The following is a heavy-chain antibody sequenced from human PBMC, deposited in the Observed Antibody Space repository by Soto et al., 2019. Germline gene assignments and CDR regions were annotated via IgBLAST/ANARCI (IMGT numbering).Heavy chain of an antibody. V-gene: IGHV3-33*01. CDR2: IWYDGSNK. CDR3: ARDATIFGVVINHYYYGMDV. J-gene: IGHJ6*02. D-gene: IGHD3-3*01. Sequence: QVQLVESGGGVVQPGRSLRLSCAASGFTFSSYGMHWVRQAPGKGLEWVAVIWYDGSNKYYADSVKGRFTISRDNSKNTLYLQMNSLRAEDTAVYYCARDATIFGVVINHYYYGMDVWGQGTTVTVSS. CDR1: GFTFSSYG.